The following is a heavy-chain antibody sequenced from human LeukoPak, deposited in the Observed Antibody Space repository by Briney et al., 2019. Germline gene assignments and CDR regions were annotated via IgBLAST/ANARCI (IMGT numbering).Heavy chain of an antibody. CDR1: GGPITSNY. Sequence: SETLSLTCTVSGGPITSNYWNWIRQPPGKGLEWIGYIYYSGSTKYNPSLKSRVTIVLDTSKNHFSLKLTSVTAADTAVYYCARDRGSPWVDAFDIWGRGTMVTVSS. V-gene: IGHV4-59*01. D-gene: IGHD6-25*01. J-gene: IGHJ3*02. CDR2: IYYSGST. CDR3: ARDRGSPWVDAFDI.